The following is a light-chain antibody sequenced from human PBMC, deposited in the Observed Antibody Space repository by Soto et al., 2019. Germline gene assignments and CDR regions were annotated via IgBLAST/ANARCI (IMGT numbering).Light chain of an antibody. CDR1: QSVSSSY. Sequence: EIVLTQSPATLSLSPGERATLSCRASQSVSSSYLSWYQQQPGQAPRLLIYGASSRATGIPARFSGSGSGTDFTLTISRLEPEDFAVYYCQQYGSSYTFGQGTKLEIK. CDR2: GAS. V-gene: IGKV3-20*01. CDR3: QQYGSSYT. J-gene: IGKJ2*01.